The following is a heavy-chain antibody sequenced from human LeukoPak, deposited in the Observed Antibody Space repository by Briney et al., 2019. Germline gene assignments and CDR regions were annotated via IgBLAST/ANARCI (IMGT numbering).Heavy chain of an antibody. J-gene: IGHJ4*02. V-gene: IGHV1-69*06. Sequence: GCSVRVSCKASGGTFSSYAISWVRQAPGEGLEWMGGIIPIFGTANYAQTSKGRVTITAEKSTRTAYMELSRLRSEDTAVYYCARGPPNDYGDPSFDYWGQGTLGTVSA. CDR3: ARGPPNDYGDPSFDY. CDR1: GGTFSSYA. CDR2: IIPIFGTA. D-gene: IGHD4-17*01.